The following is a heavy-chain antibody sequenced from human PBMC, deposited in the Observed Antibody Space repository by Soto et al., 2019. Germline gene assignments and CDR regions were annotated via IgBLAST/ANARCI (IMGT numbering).Heavy chain of an antibody. Sequence: ASVKVSCKASGYTFTSYDINWVRQATGQGLEWMGWMNPNSGNTGYAQKFQGRVTMTRNTSISTAYMELSSLRSEDTAVYYCARVQSDHYEWAFDIWGQGTMVTVSS. D-gene: IGHD3-3*01. V-gene: IGHV1-8*01. J-gene: IGHJ3*02. CDR2: MNPNSGNT. CDR3: ARVQSDHYEWAFDI. CDR1: GYTFTSYD.